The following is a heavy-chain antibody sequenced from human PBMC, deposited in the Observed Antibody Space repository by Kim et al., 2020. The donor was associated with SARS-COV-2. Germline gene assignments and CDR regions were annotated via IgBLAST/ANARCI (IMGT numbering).Heavy chain of an antibody. CDR1: GGSINSNS. CDR3: ARDRSGYCSSTICAVHFDY. CDR2: TYYSGST. V-gene: IGHV4-59*01. D-gene: IGHD2-2*03. J-gene: IGHJ4*02. Sequence: SETLSLTCTVSGGSINSNSWSWIRQPPGKGLEWIGYTYYSGSTNYNPSLKSRVTISVDTSKNQFSLKLSSVTAADTAVYYCARDRSGYCSSTICAVHFDYWGQGTLVTVSS.